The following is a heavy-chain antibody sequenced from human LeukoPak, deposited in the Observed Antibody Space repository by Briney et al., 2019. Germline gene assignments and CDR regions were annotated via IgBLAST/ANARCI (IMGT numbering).Heavy chain of an antibody. Sequence: ASVKVSCKASGYTFTSYDINWVRQATGQGLEWMGWMNPNSGNTGYAQKFQGRVTMTRNTSISTAYMELSSLRSEDTAVYYCARTPERAWKNAETFDIWGQGTMVTVSS. CDR2: MNPNSGNT. CDR1: GYTFTSYD. J-gene: IGHJ3*02. D-gene: IGHD1/OR15-1a*01. CDR3: ARTPERAWKNAETFDI. V-gene: IGHV1-8*01.